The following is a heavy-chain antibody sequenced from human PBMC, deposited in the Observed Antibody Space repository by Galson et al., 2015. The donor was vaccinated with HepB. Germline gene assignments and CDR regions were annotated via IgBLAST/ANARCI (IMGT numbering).Heavy chain of an antibody. V-gene: IGHV3-64D*09. D-gene: IGHD3-22*01. CDR2: ITDNGGTT. J-gene: IGHJ6*02. CDR1: GFTFSAYA. Sequence: SLRLSCAASGFTFSAYAMHWVRQAPGKGLEYVSTITDNGGTTYYADSVKGRFTISRDNSKNTLYLQMSSLRAEDTAVYYCVKDLYYDSSGPYYNMDVWGQGTTVTVSS. CDR3: VKDLYYDSSGPYYNMDV.